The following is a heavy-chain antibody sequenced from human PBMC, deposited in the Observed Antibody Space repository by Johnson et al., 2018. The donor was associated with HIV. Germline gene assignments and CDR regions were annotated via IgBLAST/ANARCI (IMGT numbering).Heavy chain of an antibody. D-gene: IGHD6-19*01. CDR1: GFTFSSYG. CDR3: ARDPAYSSTWEGAFDV. CDR2: IRYDGSNK. V-gene: IGHV3-30*02. Sequence: QVQLVESGGGVVQPGGSLRLSCAASGFTFSSYGMHWVRQAPGKGLEWVAFIRYDGSNKYYADSVKGRFTISRDNSKNTLSLQMDSLRPEDTAVYYCARDPAYSSTWEGAFDVWGQGTMVTVSS. J-gene: IGHJ3*01.